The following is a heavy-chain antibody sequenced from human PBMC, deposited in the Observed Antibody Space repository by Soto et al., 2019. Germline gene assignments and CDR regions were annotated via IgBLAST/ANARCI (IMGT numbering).Heavy chain of an antibody. CDR3: ARGSPGSSWAYYFDY. Sequence: GGSLRLSCAASGFTFSSYDMHWVRQATGKGLEWVSAIGTAGDTYYPGSVKGRFTISRENAKNSLYLQMNSLRAGDTAVYYCARGSPGSSWAYYFDYWGQGTLVTVAS. CDR1: GFTFSSYD. CDR2: IGTAGDT. V-gene: IGHV3-13*01. D-gene: IGHD6-13*01. J-gene: IGHJ4*02.